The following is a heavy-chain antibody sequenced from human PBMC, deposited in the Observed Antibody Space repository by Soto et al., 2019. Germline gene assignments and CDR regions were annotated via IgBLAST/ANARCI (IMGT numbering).Heavy chain of an antibody. CDR3: TTDFYYDILTGKYYYMDV. CDR1: GFTFSNAW. J-gene: IGHJ6*03. D-gene: IGHD3-9*01. V-gene: IGHV3-15*01. Sequence: GGSLRLSCAASGFTFSNAWMSWVRQAPGKGLEWVGRIKSKSDGGTTDYAAPVKGRFTTSSDASKDTLYLQMNSLKTEDTAVYYCTTDFYYDILTGKYYYMDVWGKGTTVTVSS. CDR2: IKSKSDGGTT.